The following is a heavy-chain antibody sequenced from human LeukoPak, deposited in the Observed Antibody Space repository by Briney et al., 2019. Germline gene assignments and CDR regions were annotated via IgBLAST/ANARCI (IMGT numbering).Heavy chain of an antibody. CDR2: ISAYNGNT. D-gene: IGHD6-13*01. V-gene: IGHV1-18*04. Sequence: ASVKVSCKASGYTFTGYYMHWVRQAPGQGLEWMGWISAYNGNTNYAQKLQGRVTMTTDTSTSTAYMELRSLRSGDTAVYYCAREGSSSWYTNFDYWGQGTLVTVSS. CDR3: AREGSSSWYTNFDY. CDR1: GYTFTGYY. J-gene: IGHJ4*02.